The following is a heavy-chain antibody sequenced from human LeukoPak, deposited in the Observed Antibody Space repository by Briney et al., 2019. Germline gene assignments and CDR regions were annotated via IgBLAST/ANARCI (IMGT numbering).Heavy chain of an antibody. Sequence: KSSETLSLTCSVSGGSISSSSYFWGWIRQPPGRGLEWIGSIYYSGTTYYNPSLKSRVTISVDTSENQFSLKLSSVTAADTAVYYCARLGYCSSASCYSRVNFDYWGQGTLDTVSS. V-gene: IGHV4-39*01. J-gene: IGHJ4*02. CDR3: ARLGYCSSASCYSRVNFDY. D-gene: IGHD2-2*01. CDR2: IYYSGTT. CDR1: GGSISSSSYF.